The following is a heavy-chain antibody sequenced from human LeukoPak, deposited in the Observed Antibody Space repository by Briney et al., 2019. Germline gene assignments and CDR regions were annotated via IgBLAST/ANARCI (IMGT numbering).Heavy chain of an antibody. J-gene: IGHJ4*02. D-gene: IGHD2-15*01. CDR2: IYYSGST. CDR1: GGSISSSSYY. Sequence: SETLSLTCTVSGGSISSSSYYWGWIRQPPGKGLEWIGNIYYSGSTYYNPSLKSRVTISVDTSKNQFSLKLRSVTAADTAVYYCARLVLLGYCSGGSCSKSNLFDYWGQGTLVTVSS. CDR3: ARLVLLGYCSGGSCSKSNLFDY. V-gene: IGHV4-39*01.